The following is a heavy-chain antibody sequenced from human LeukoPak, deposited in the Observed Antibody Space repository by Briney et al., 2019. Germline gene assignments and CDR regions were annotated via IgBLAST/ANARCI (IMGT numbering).Heavy chain of an antibody. J-gene: IGHJ4*02. V-gene: IGHV3-7*01. CDR2: IKQDGSQK. D-gene: IGHD2-15*01. CDR1: GFTSGSYW. CDR3: ARASLSSLLTFDY. Sequence: GGSLRLSCAASGFTSGSYWMNWVRQAPGKGLEWVAVIKQDGSQKFYLDSVRGRFTISTDTANNSLYLLMNSLRAEDTAVYYCARASLSSLLTFDYWGQGTLVTVSS.